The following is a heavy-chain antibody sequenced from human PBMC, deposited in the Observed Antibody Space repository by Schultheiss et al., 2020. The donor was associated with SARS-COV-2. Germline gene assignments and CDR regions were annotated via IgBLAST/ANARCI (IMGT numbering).Heavy chain of an antibody. V-gene: IGHV4-4*08. CDR3: ARFGVQGFDP. CDR1: GGSISSYN. J-gene: IGHJ5*02. CDR2: IYTNGST. Sequence: TLSLTCTVSGGSISSYNLTWIRQPPGKGLEWIGCIYTNGSTSSNPSLKSRVTISLDTAKKQLSLILSSVTAADTAVYYCARFGVQGFDPWGQGTLVTVSS. D-gene: IGHD3-16*01.